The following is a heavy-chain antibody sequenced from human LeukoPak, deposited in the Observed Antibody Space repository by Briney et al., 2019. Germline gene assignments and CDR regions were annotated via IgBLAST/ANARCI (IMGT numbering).Heavy chain of an antibody. J-gene: IGHJ4*02. CDR1: GGSFSGYY. CDR3: ARLYSSSWYQRDADY. D-gene: IGHD6-13*01. Sequence: SETLSLTCAVYGGSFSGYYWSWIRQPPGKGLEWIGEISHSGSTNYNPSLKSRVTISVDTSKNQFSLKLSSVTAADTAVYYCARLYSSSWYQRDADYWGQGTLVTVSS. V-gene: IGHV4-34*01. CDR2: ISHSGST.